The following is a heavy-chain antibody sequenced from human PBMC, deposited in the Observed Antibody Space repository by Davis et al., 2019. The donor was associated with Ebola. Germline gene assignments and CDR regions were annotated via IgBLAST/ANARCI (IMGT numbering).Heavy chain of an antibody. D-gene: IGHD2-21*01. V-gene: IGHV1-46*01. J-gene: IGHJ5*02. CDR2: INPSGGST. CDR1: GYTFTSYY. CDR3: TKGGEWFDP. Sequence: ASVKVSCKASGYTFTSYYMHWVRQAPGHVLVCMGIINPSGGSTSYAQKFQGRVTMTTDTSSSTGYLELRRMRSDDTGIYFCTKGGEWFDPWGQGTLVTVSS.